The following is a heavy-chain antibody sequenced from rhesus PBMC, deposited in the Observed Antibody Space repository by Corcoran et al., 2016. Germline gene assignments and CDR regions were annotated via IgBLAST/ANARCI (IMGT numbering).Heavy chain of an antibody. CDR2: IYGSSGST. CDR1: GGSISSGYD. V-gene: IGHV4-76*01. J-gene: IGHJ4*01. Sequence: QVQLQESGPGVVKPSETLSLTCAVSGGSISSGYDWSWIRQPPGKGLEWIGYIYGSSGSTNYNPSLKNRVTISKDASKNQFSPKLSSVTAADTAVDYCAREGGYSYFDYWGPGVLVTVSS. D-gene: IGHD5-24*01. CDR3: AREGGYSYFDY.